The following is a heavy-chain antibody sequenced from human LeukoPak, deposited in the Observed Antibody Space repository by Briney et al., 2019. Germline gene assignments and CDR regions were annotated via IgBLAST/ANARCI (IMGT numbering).Heavy chain of an antibody. J-gene: IGHJ3*02. Sequence: PSETLSLTCTVSGGSISSYYWTWIRQPAGKGLEWIGRIYTSGSTNYNPSLKSRVTMSVDTSKNQSSLKLSSVTAADTAVYYCARGDTNMATDAFDIWGQGTMVTVSS. V-gene: IGHV4-4*07. CDR2: IYTSGST. CDR3: ARGDTNMATDAFDI. D-gene: IGHD5-18*01. CDR1: GGSISSYY.